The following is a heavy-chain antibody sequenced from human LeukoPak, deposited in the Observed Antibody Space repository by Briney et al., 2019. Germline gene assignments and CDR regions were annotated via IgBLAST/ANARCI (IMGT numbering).Heavy chain of an antibody. J-gene: IGHJ3*02. CDR3: AKAVAAPGAFDI. D-gene: IGHD6-19*01. CDR1: GFTFDEYA. CDR2: ISWDSNSI. V-gene: IGHV3-9*01. Sequence: GGSLRLSCAAPGFTFDEYAIHWVRQAPGKGLEWVSGISWDSNSIIYADSVKGRFTISRDNAKNSLYLQMNSLRADDTALYYCAKAVAAPGAFDIWGQGTVVTVSS.